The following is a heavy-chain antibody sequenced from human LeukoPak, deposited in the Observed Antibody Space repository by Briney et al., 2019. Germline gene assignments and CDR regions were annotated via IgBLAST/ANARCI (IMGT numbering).Heavy chain of an antibody. Sequence: GGSLRLSCAASGFTFSSYAMSWVRQAPGKGLEWVSAISGSGGSTYYADSVKGWFTISRDNSKNTLYLQMNSLRAEDTAVYYCAKDKGTYSSSSYYYMDVWGKGTTVTVSS. J-gene: IGHJ6*03. CDR3: AKDKGTYSSSSYYYMDV. D-gene: IGHD6-6*01. CDR2: ISGSGGST. CDR1: GFTFSSYA. V-gene: IGHV3-23*01.